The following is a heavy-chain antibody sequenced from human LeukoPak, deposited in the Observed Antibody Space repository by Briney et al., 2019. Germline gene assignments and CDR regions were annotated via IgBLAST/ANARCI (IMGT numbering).Heavy chain of an antibody. CDR1: GYTFTSYG. CDR3: ARDKVIRDGYNANWFDP. V-gene: IGHV1-18*01. CDR2: ISAYNGST. Sequence: ASVKVSCKASGYTFTSYGISWVRQAPGQGLEWMGWISAYNGSTNYAQKLQGRVTMTTDTSTSTAYMELRSLRSDDTAVYYCARDKVIRDGYNANWFDPWGQGTLVTVSS. D-gene: IGHD5-24*01. J-gene: IGHJ5*02.